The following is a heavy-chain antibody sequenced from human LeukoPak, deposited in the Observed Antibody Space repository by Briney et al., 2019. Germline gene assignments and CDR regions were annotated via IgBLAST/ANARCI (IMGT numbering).Heavy chain of an antibody. CDR2: INPTSGAT. CDR1: GHSFTAYY. V-gene: IGHV1-2*02. J-gene: IGHJ4*02. D-gene: IGHD3-3*01. Sequence: ASVKVSCRPSGHSFTAYYIHWVCQAPGQGLEWMGWINPTSGATKYAQKFEGRVTMTRDTAISTAYMELSRLTSDDTAVYYCASWRGNVDSWSGPFDYWGQGSLVTVSS. CDR3: ASWRGNVDSWSGPFDY.